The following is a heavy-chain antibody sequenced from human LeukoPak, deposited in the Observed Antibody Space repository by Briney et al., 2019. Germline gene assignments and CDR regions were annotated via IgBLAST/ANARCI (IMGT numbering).Heavy chain of an antibody. CDR1: GFTFSSYD. V-gene: IGHV3-13*01. J-gene: IGHJ3*02. CDR3: ARAGGSYLAKGDAFDI. Sequence: GGSLRLSCAASGFTFSSYDMHWVRQATGKGLEWVSAIGTAGDTYYPGSVKGRFTISRENAKNSLYLQMNSLRAGDTAVYYCARAGGSYLAKGDAFDIWGQGTMVTVS. D-gene: IGHD1-26*01. CDR2: IGTAGDT.